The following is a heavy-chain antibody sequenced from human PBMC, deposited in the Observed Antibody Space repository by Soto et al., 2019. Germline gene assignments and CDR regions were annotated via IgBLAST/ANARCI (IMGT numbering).Heavy chain of an antibody. J-gene: IGHJ5*02. CDR2: ISSSSSYI. Sequence: EVQLVESGGGLVKPGGSLRLSCAASGFTFSSYSMNWVRKAPGKGLEWVSSISSSSSYIYYADSVKGRFTISRDNAKNSLYLQMNSLRAEDTAVYYCARVRSSGWYGGFDPWGQGTLVTVSS. D-gene: IGHD6-19*01. CDR3: ARVRSSGWYGGFDP. CDR1: GFTFSSYS. V-gene: IGHV3-21*01.